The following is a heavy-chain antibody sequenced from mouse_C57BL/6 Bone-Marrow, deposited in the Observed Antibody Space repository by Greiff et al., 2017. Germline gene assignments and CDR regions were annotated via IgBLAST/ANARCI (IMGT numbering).Heavy chain of an antibody. D-gene: IGHD3-1*01. V-gene: IGHV1-81*01. CDR2: IYPRSGNT. CDR3: ARGAPDAMDY. J-gene: IGHJ4*01. CDR1: GYTFTSYG. Sequence: LVESGAELARPGASVKLSCKASGYTFTSYGISWVKQRTGQGLEWIGEIYPRSGNTYYNEKFKGKATLTADKSFSTAYMELRSLTSEDSAVYFCARGAPDAMDYWGQGTSVTVSS.